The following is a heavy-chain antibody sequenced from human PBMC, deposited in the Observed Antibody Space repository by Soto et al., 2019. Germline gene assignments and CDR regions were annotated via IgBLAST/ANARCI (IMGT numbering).Heavy chain of an antibody. V-gene: IGHV3-23*01. CDR1: GFTFSSYA. J-gene: IGHJ4*02. CDR3: AKVVLYSYYDSFDY. CDR2: IIGSGGST. Sequence: GGSLRLSCAASGFTFSSYAMSWVRQAPGKGLEWVSAIIGSGGSTYYADSVKGRFTISRDNSKNTPYLQMNSLRAEDTAVYYCAKVVLYSYYDSFDYWGQGTLVTVSS. D-gene: IGHD4-4*01.